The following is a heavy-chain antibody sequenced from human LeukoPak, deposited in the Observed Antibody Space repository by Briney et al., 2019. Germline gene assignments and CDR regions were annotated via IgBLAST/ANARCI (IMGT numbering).Heavy chain of an antibody. CDR3: ARDHKGYYDFWSGFPDDAFDI. CDR1: GYTFTSYY. J-gene: IGHJ3*02. Sequence: ASVKVSCKASGYTFTSYYMHWVRQAPGQGLEWMGIINPSGGSTSYAQKFQGRVTITTDESTSTAYMELSSLRSEDTAVYYCARDHKGYYDFWSGFPDDAFDIWGQGTMVTVSS. V-gene: IGHV1-46*01. D-gene: IGHD3-3*01. CDR2: INPSGGST.